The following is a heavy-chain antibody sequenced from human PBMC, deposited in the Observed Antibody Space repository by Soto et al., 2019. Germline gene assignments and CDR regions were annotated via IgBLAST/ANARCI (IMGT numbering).Heavy chain of an antibody. D-gene: IGHD1-26*01. J-gene: IGHJ4*02. CDR1: GFIFSAYS. CDR3: AKDREFSGSWGVLDY. V-gene: IGHV3-23*01. Sequence: EVQLLESGGGLVQPGGSLRLSCAASGFIFSAYSMSWVRQAPGKGLEWVSGITGSGGSTYYADSVKGRFTISRDNSENTLYLQMNSLRVEDTAIYYCAKDREFSGSWGVLDYWGQGALATVSS. CDR2: ITGSGGST.